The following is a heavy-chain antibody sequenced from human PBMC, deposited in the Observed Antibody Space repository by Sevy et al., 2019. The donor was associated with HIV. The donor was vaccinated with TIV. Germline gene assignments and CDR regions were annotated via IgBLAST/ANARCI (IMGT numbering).Heavy chain of an antibody. D-gene: IGHD2-15*01. CDR3: ARGFSSGGSSYYFDN. CDR2: IFVSGST. CDR1: GGSISNYY. V-gene: IGHV4-4*07. J-gene: IGHJ4*02. Sequence: SETLSLTCTVSGGSISNYYWTWIRQSAGKGLEWIGRIFVSGSTNYNPSLRSRVTMSVDTSKNQFSLRLSSVTAADTAVYYCARGFSSGGSSYYFDNWGQGALVTVSS.